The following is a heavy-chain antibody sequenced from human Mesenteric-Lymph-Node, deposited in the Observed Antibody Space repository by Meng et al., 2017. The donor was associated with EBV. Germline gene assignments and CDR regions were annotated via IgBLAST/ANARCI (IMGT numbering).Heavy chain of an antibody. CDR3: ARAVAGDWYFDL. CDR2: SYYSGST. Sequence: QLQGHDSGPDLEMASYTRSPTCTVAGAFVSRSTHYWGWIRRPPGEGLEWIDYSYYSGSTSYNPSLTTRVTISVDTSKNQFSLKLNSVTAADAAVYYCARAVAGDWYFDLWGRGTLVTVSS. J-gene: IGHJ2*01. V-gene: IGHV4-61*01. D-gene: IGHD6-19*01. CDR1: GAFVSRSTHY.